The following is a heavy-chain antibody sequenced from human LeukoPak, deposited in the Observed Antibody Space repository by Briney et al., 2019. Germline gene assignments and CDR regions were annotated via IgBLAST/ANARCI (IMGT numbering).Heavy chain of an antibody. CDR2: IKSKTDGGTT. CDR3: TTEWTTVTTVDY. D-gene: IGHD4-17*01. Sequence: GGSLRLSCAASGLTFSNAWMSWVRQAPGKGLEWVGRIKSKTDGGTTDYAAPVKGRFTISRDDSKNTLYPQMNSLKTEDTAVYYCTTEWTTVTTVDYWGQGTLVTVSS. CDR1: GLTFSNAW. V-gene: IGHV3-15*01. J-gene: IGHJ4*02.